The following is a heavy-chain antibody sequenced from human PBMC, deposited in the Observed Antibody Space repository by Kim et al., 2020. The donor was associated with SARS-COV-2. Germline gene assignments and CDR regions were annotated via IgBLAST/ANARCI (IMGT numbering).Heavy chain of an antibody. Sequence: GSTDYNPSLKSRVTLSIDTSKNQFSRRLTSVTPADTAMYYCARGATMIEAWGQGTLVTVSS. CDR2: GST. D-gene: IGHD3-22*01. CDR3: ARGATMIEA. V-gene: IGHV4-59*09. J-gene: IGHJ5*02.